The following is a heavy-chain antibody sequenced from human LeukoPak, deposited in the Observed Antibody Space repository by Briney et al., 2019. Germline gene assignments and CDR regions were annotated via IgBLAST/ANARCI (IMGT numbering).Heavy chain of an antibody. CDR2: IYYSGST. V-gene: IGHV4-59*12. J-gene: IGHJ4*02. Sequence: SETLSLTCTVSGGSISSYYWSWIRQPPGKGLEWIGYIYYSGSTNYNPSLKSRVTISVDTSKNQFSLKLSSVTAADTAVYYCARVAYSYGFLKYYFDYWGQGTLVTVSS. D-gene: IGHD5-18*01. CDR1: GGSISSYY. CDR3: ARVAYSYGFLKYYFDY.